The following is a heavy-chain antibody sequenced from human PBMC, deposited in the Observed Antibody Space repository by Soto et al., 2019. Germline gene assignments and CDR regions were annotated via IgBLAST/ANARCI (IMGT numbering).Heavy chain of an antibody. V-gene: IGHV3-21*06. CDR3: ARESEDLTSNFDY. J-gene: IGHJ4*02. CDR1: GFTFTRYS. CDR2: ISSTTNYI. Sequence: EVQLVESGGGLVKPGGSLRLSCAASGFTFTRYSMNWVRQAPGKGLEWVPSISSTTNYIYYGDSMKGRFTISRDNGKNSLYLEIHSLRAEDTAVYYCARESEDLTSNFDYWGQGTLVTVSS.